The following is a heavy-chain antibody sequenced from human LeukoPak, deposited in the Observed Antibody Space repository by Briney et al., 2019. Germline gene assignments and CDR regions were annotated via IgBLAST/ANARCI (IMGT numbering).Heavy chain of an antibody. Sequence: ASVKLSCKASGYTFTSYGINWVRPSPGQGLEWMGWISSYNANTNYTQKLQGRVTTTTDTSTSTAYMELRSLRFDDTAVYYCARAKPESPSSSDPWGQGTLVTASS. CDR1: GYTFTSYG. D-gene: IGHD1-14*01. CDR3: ARAKPESPSSSDP. V-gene: IGHV1-18*01. J-gene: IGHJ5*02. CDR2: ISSYNANT.